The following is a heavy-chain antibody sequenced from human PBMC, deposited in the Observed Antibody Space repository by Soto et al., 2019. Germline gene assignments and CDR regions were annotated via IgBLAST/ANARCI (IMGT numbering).Heavy chain of an antibody. CDR2: IYWNDDK. D-gene: IGHD3-22*01. V-gene: IGHV2-5*01. Sequence: QITLKESGPTLVKPTQTLTLTCTFSGFSLTTHGMGVGWVRQPPGKALEWLALIYWNDDKYYSPSLESRLTITKDTSKNQVVLTVTNIDPVDTGTYFCAPSPADYTDSRGQKAGAFDTWGHGTLVTVS. CDR1: GFSLTTHGMG. CDR3: APSPADYTDSRGQKAGAFDT. J-gene: IGHJ3*02.